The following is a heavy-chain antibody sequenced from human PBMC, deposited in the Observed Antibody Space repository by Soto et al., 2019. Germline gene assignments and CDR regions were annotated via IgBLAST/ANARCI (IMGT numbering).Heavy chain of an antibody. Sequence: QVQLVQSGAEVKKPGASVKVSCKASGYTFTSYAMHWVRQAHGQRLEWMGWINAGNGNTKYSQKFQGRVTITRDTSASTAYMELSSLRSEDTAVYYCASCVVVPAAPYYYYYYMDVWGKGTTVTVSS. CDR3: ASCVVVPAAPYYYYYYMDV. D-gene: IGHD2-2*01. V-gene: IGHV1-3*01. CDR1: GYTFTSYA. CDR2: INAGNGNT. J-gene: IGHJ6*03.